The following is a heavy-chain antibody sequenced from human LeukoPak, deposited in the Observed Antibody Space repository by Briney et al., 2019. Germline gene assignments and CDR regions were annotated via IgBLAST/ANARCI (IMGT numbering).Heavy chain of an antibody. CDR1: GFTFSSYG. V-gene: IGHV3-30*19. CDR3: ARDQVGGAVDY. J-gene: IGHJ4*02. CDR2: ISDSGTKK. D-gene: IGHD6-13*01. Sequence: GRSLRLSCAASGFTFSSYGMHWVRQAPGKGLEWVAVISDSGTKKYYADSVKGRFTLSRDNSKNMLYLQMNSLRVEDTAVYYCARDQVGGAVDYWGQGTLVTVSS.